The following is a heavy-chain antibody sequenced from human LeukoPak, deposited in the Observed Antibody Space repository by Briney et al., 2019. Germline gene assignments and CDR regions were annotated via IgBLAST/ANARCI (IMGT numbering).Heavy chain of an antibody. CDR2: INPNSGGT. CDR1: GYTFTGYY. J-gene: IGHJ4*02. Sequence: ASVKVSCKASGYTFTGYYMHWVRQAPGQGLEWMGWINPNSGGTNYAQKFQGWVTMTRDTSISTAYMELSRLRSDDTAVYYCANKDFWSGYLFDYWGQGTLVTVSS. V-gene: IGHV1-2*04. CDR3: ANKDFWSGYLFDY. D-gene: IGHD3-3*01.